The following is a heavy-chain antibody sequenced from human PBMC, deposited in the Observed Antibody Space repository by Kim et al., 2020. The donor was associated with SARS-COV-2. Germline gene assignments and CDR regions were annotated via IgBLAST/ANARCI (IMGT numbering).Heavy chain of an antibody. CDR2: INGDNGDT. V-gene: IGHV1-3*01. D-gene: IGHD6-19*01. CDR3: ERPLAMASTVNGDS. J-gene: IGHJ4*02. Sequence: ASVKVSCMTSGYTFRNYVIDWVRQAPGERFEWMGRINGDNGDTSYSQKFQGRVTFTRDTSASTVYMEVSSLTSEDTAVYYCERPLAMASTVNGDSWGQGTSVTVSS. CDR1: GYTFRNYV.